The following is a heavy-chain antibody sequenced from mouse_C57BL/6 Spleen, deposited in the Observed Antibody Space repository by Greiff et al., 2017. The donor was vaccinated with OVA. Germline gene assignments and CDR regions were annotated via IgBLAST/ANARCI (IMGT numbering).Heavy chain of an antibody. J-gene: IGHJ1*03. D-gene: IGHD1-1*01. CDR2: IYPGSGST. CDR1: GYTFTSYW. Sequence: VQLQQPGAELVKPGASVKMSCKASGYTFTSYWITWVKQRPGQGLEWIGDIYPGSGSTNYNEKFKSKATLTVDTSSSTAYMQLSSLTSEDSAVYYCARGGSYYGSRNWYFDVWGTGTTVTVSS. CDR3: ARGGSYYGSRNWYFDV. V-gene: IGHV1-55*01.